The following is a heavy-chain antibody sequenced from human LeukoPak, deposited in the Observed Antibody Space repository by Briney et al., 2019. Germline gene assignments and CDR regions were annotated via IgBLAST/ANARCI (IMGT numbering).Heavy chain of an antibody. CDR2: ISGSGGST. CDR1: GFTFSSYG. V-gene: IGHV3-23*01. D-gene: IGHD2-2*01. J-gene: IGHJ4*02. Sequence: QPGGSLRLSCAASGFTFSSYGMSWVRQAPGKGLEWVSAISGSGGSTYYADSVKGRFTISRDNSKNTLYLQMNSLRAEDTAVYYCAKDSHQLLWFDYWGQGTLVTVSS. CDR3: AKDSHQLLWFDY.